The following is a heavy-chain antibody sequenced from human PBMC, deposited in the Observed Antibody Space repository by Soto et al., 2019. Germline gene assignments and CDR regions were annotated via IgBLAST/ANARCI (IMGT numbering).Heavy chain of an antibody. D-gene: IGHD3-3*01. V-gene: IGHV3-30-3*01. J-gene: IGHJ4*02. CDR3: VWEVFGGVGAAFDY. CDR2: ISYDGSGK. CDR1: GFTFSRYG. Sequence: QVQLVESGGGVVQPGRSLRLSCAASGFTFSRYGMHWVRQAPGKGLEWVAVISYDGSGKYYADSVKGRFTISKDSSKNTLDLQMNSLRAEDTAVDHWVWEVFGGVGAAFDYWGQGTQVTVSS.